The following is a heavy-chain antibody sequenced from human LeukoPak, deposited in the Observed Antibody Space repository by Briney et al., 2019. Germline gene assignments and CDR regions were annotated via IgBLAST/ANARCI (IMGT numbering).Heavy chain of an antibody. CDR1: GFSVSSNY. CDR2: ISSNGTYT. CDR3: ARGNDNSWNYFDS. V-gene: IGHV3-11*05. Sequence: GGSLRLSCAASGFSVSSNYMNWIRQAPGKGLEWISYISSNGTYTNYADSVEGRFTISRDNSKNSLYLQMNSLRAEGTALYYWARGNDNSWNYFDSWGQGTLVTVSS. J-gene: IGHJ4*02. D-gene: IGHD3-22*01.